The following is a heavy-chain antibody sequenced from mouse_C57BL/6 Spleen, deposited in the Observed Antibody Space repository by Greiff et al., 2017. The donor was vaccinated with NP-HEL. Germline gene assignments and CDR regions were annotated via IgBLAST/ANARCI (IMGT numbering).Heavy chain of an antibody. CDR1: GYTFTSYW. Sequence: VQLQQSGAELVKPGASVKLSCKASGYTFTSYWMHWVKQRPGQGLEWIGMIHPNSGSTNYNEKFKSKATLTVDKSSSTAYLQLSSLTSEDSAVFYCPKWHYDNYLYYFDYWGQGTTLTVSS. J-gene: IGHJ2*01. CDR2: IHPNSGST. V-gene: IGHV1-64*01. CDR3: PKWHYDNYLYYFDY. D-gene: IGHD2-1*01.